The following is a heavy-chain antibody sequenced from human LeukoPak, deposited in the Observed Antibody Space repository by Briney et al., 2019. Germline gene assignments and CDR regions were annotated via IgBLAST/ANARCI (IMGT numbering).Heavy chain of an antibody. CDR3: AKIPGIVVVPAAMGWFDP. V-gene: IGHV3-23*01. CDR1: GFTFTSYS. CDR2: ISGGGGST. Sequence: GGSLRLSCAASGFTFTSYSMNWVRQAPGKGLEWVSTISGGGGSTYYADSVKGRFTISRDNSKNTLYLQVNSLRAEDTAVYYCAKIPGIVVVPAAMGWFDPWGQGTLVTVSS. D-gene: IGHD2-2*01. J-gene: IGHJ5*02.